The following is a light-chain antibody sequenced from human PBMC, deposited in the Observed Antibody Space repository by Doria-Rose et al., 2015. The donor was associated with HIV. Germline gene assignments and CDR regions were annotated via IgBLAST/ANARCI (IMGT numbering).Light chain of an antibody. V-gene: IGLV1-40*02. CDR2: GST. J-gene: IGLJ1*01. Sequence: QSVVTQPPSVSGAPGQRVAISCTGSSSNIGAGFDVNWYQPFPGTAPKLLIHGSTNRPSGVPDRFSGSKSGTSASLAISGLRAEDEADYYCQSYDSRLSVYVFGTGTKVTVL. CDR3: QSYDSRLSVYV. CDR1: SSNIGAGFD.